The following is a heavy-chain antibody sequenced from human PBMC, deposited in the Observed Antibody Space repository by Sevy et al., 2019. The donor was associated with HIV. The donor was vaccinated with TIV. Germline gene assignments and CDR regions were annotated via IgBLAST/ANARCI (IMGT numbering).Heavy chain of an antibody. J-gene: IGHJ4*01. CDR1: GACITDYC. CDR2: MCYTGRN. CDR3: ARMTTRLLDH. V-gene: IGHV4-59*13. Sequence: SETLSLTCSVSGACITDYCWSWIRQAPGKQLESIAYMCYTGRNDYNPALKSRVTIPVDTATNQWSLRLTSVTAADTAVYYCARMTTRLLDHWGHGTLVTVSS.